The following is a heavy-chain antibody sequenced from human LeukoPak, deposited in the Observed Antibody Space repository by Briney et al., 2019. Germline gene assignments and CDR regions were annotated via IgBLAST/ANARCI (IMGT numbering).Heavy chain of an antibody. D-gene: IGHD6-13*01. CDR3: ARDLIRAAAGTPSTFAY. Sequence: ASVKVSCKASGYTFTSYGISWVRQAPGQGLEWMGWISAYNGNTNYAQKLQGRVTMTTDTSTSTAYMELRSLRSDDTAVYYCARDLIRAAAGTPSTFAYWGQGTLVTVSS. V-gene: IGHV1-18*01. CDR2: ISAYNGNT. J-gene: IGHJ4*02. CDR1: GYTFTSYG.